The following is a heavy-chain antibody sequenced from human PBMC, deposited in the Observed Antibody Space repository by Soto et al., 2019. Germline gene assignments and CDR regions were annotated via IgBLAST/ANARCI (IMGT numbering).Heavy chain of an antibody. J-gene: IGHJ3*02. CDR2: ISSSGSTI. Sequence: EVQLVESGGGLVQPGGSLRLSCAASGFTFSSYEMNWVRQAPGKGLEWVSYISSSGSTIYYADSVKGRFTISRDNAKNSLYLQMNILRAEDTAVYYRARLYRSGWIDAFDIWGQGTMVTVSS. CDR1: GFTFSSYE. CDR3: ARLYRSGWIDAFDI. D-gene: IGHD6-19*01. V-gene: IGHV3-48*03.